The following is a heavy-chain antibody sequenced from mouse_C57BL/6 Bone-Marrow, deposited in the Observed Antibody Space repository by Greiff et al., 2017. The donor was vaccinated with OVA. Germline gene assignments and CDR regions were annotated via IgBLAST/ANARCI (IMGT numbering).Heavy chain of an antibody. J-gene: IGHJ4*01. Sequence: EVKVVESGGGLVQSGRSLRLSCATSGFTFSDFYLEWVRQAPGKGLEWIAASRNKANDYTTEYSASVKGRFIVSRDTSQSILYLQMNALRAEDTAIYYCARAPYYYGRAMDYWGQGTSVTVSS. CDR3: ARAPYYYGRAMDY. CDR2: SRNKANDYTT. D-gene: IGHD1-1*01. V-gene: IGHV7-1*01. CDR1: GFTFSDFY.